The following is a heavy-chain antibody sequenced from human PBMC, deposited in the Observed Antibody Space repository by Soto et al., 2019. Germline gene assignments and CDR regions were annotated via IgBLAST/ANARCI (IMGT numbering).Heavy chain of an antibody. Sequence: QVQLVQSGAEVKTPGSSVRVSCKASGGTFSNYAFSWVRQAPGQGLEYMGGIIPIFNTPSYAQNFQGRVTITADISTDTAYLELSSLRSDATAVYYCATRLSAGDFWGQGTLIIVSS. CDR1: GGTFSNYA. CDR3: ATRLSAGDF. V-gene: IGHV1-69*06. J-gene: IGHJ4*02. D-gene: IGHD3-22*01. CDR2: IIPIFNTP.